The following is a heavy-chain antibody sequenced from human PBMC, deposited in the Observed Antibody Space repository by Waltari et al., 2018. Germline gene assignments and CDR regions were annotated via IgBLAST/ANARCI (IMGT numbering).Heavy chain of an antibody. D-gene: IGHD3-22*01. Sequence: QEQLVESGGGVVQPGGSLTLSCVASGFSFSAHGMHWVRQAPGKGLECVALMWYDGYNKYHVDPVKGRFTISRDNAKNSLYLQMNSLRAEDTAVYYCARGYDRDAFDIWGQGTMVTVSS. CDR1: GFSFSAHG. J-gene: IGHJ3*02. V-gene: IGHV3-33*03. CDR3: ARGYDRDAFDI. CDR2: MWYDGYNK.